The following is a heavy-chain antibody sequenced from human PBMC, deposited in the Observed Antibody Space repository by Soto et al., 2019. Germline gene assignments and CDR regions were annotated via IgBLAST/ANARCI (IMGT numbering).Heavy chain of an antibody. D-gene: IGHD5-18*01. V-gene: IGHV4-34*01. Sequence: SETLSLTCAVYGGSFSGYYWSWLRQPPGKGLEWMGEINHSRSTNYNPSLKSRVTISVATSNNQFSLKLSSVTAADTAVYYCARESVGDHRYSYAQNRAFGIGGQGTMVTVSS. J-gene: IGHJ3*02. CDR1: GGSFSGYY. CDR3: ARESVGDHRYSYAQNRAFGI. CDR2: INHSRST.